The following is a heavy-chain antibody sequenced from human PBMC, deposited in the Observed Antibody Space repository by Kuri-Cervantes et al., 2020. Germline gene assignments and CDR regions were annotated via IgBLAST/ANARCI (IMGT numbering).Heavy chain of an antibody. CDR2: IYYSGST. D-gene: IGHD3-3*01. J-gene: IGHJ4*02. V-gene: IGHV4-61*08. CDR1: GFSLTTSGMR. CDR3: AGLRWSGYPRFDS. Sequence: SGPTLVKPTETLTLTCTFSGFSLTTSGMRVSWIRQPPGKGLEWIGYIYYSGSTNYNPSLKSRVTISVGTSETQFSLRLSSVTAADTAVYYCAGLRWSGYPRFDSWGQGTLVTVSS.